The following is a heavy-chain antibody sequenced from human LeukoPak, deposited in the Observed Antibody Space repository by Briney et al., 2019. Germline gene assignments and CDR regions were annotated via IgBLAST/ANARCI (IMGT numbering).Heavy chain of an antibody. CDR2: IYYSATT. CDR3: ARVPTATFFDY. Sequence: PSETLSLTCTVSGGSISSSSYYWGWIRQPPGKGLEWIGSIYYSATTYYNPSLKSRVTISVDTSKNQFSLKLSSVTAADTAVYYCARVPTATFFDYWGQGTLVTVSS. J-gene: IGHJ4*02. CDR1: GGSISSSSYY. V-gene: IGHV4-39*07. D-gene: IGHD4-17*01.